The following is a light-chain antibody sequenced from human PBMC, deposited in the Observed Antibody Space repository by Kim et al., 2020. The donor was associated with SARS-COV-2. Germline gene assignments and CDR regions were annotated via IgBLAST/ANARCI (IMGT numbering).Light chain of an antibody. J-gene: IGLJ3*02. V-gene: IGLV2-14*03. CDR1: SGDVGGYDY. Sequence: GQSITISCIGTSGDVGGYDYVSWYQQHPGKVPKLIIYEVSNRPSGVSDRFSGSKSGNTASLTISGLQPEDEADYYCNSYTNRYTWVFGGGTQLTVL. CDR3: NSYTNRYTWV. CDR2: EVS.